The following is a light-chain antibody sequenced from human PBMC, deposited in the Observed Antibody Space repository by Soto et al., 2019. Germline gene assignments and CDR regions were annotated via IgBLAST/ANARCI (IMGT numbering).Light chain of an antibody. V-gene: IGLV2-14*01. CDR3: SSYTTTSTVV. CDR1: SSDIGGHNY. CDR2: EVT. Sequence: QSALTQPRSVSGSPGQSVRISCTGTSSDIGGHNYVSWSQQHPGKVPKLIIYEVTNRPSGVSNRFSGSKSGNTASLTVSGLQAEDEADYYCSSYTTTSTVVFGGGTKLTVL. J-gene: IGLJ2*01.